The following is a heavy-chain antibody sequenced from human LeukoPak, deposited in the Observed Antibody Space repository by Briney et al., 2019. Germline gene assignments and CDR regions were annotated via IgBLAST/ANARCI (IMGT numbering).Heavy chain of an antibody. J-gene: IGHJ5*02. D-gene: IGHD3-22*01. Sequence: ASVKVSCKASGYTFTGYYMHWVRQAPGQGLEWMGWINPNSGFTNYAQKFQGRVTMTRDTSISTAYMELSRLRSDDTAVYYCARGGLLDSSDYNCFDPWGQGTLVTVSS. V-gene: IGHV1-2*02. CDR3: ARGGLLDSSDYNCFDP. CDR2: INPNSGFT. CDR1: GYTFTGYY.